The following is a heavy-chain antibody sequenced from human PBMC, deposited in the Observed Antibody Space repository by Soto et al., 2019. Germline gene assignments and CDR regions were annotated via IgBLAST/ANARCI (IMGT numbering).Heavy chain of an antibody. CDR1: GFTFSRYE. D-gene: IGHD6-13*01. CDR2: ISTSGSTI. V-gene: IGHV3-48*03. CDR3: ARELAAAGSFDY. J-gene: IGHJ4*02. Sequence: PGGSLRLSCAASGFTFSRYEMNWVRQAPGQGLDWISYISTSGSTIYYADSVKGRFTISRDNAKNSLYLQMNSLRAEDTAVYYCARELAAAGSFDYWGQGTLVTVSS.